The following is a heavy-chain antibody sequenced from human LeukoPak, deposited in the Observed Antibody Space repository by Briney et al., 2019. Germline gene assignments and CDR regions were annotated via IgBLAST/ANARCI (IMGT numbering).Heavy chain of an antibody. D-gene: IGHD3-22*01. Sequence: SETLSLTCTVSGGSISNSYYWGWIRQPPGKGLEWIGEINHSGSTNYNPSLKSRVTISVDTSKNQFSLKLSSVTAADTAVYYCARGGKTYYYDSSGYYPLRLFDYWGQGTLVTVSS. J-gene: IGHJ4*02. CDR1: GGSISNSYY. CDR3: ARGGKTYYYDSSGYYPLRLFDY. CDR2: INHSGST. V-gene: IGHV4-34*01.